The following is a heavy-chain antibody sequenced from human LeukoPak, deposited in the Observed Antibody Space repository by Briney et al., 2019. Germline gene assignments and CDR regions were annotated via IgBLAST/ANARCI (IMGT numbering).Heavy chain of an antibody. V-gene: IGHV3-48*03. Sequence: PGGSLRLSCAASGFTFSNYGMNWVRQAPGKGLEWVSYINSDGSTIYYADSVKGRFTISRDNSKNTLYLQMNSLRAEDTAVYYCAKASRIAVAGSLKDYWGQGTLVTVSS. J-gene: IGHJ4*02. CDR1: GFTFSNYG. CDR2: INSDGSTI. D-gene: IGHD6-19*01. CDR3: AKASRIAVAGSLKDY.